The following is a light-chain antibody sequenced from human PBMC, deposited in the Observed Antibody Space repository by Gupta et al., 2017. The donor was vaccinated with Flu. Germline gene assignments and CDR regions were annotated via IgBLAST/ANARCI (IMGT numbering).Light chain of an antibody. CDR3: QQSDGSPLT. J-gene: IGKJ4*01. Sequence: PSSLSASVGDSVTISCRASQNINNYLNWYQQKPGKAPHLLIYGTSNLQSGVPSRFSGSGSGREFSLTISRLQPEDFATYYCQQSDGSPLTFGEGTKVEI. CDR2: GTS. CDR1: QNINNY. V-gene: IGKV1-39*01.